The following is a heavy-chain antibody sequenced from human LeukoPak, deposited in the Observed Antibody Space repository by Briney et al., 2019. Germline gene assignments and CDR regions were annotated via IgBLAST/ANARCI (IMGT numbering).Heavy chain of an antibody. CDR2: IKPRADGGTT. CDR1: GFTFSRAW. V-gene: IGHV3-15*01. D-gene: IGHD3-16*01. J-gene: IGHJ4*02. CDR3: TTGTATYAGGN. Sequence: PGGSLRLSCAASGFTFSRAWMTWVRQAPGKGLEWVGRIKPRADGGTTVYAAPVKGRFTISRDDSKNILYLQMNSLETEDTAVYYCTTGTATYAGGNWGQGTLVTVSS.